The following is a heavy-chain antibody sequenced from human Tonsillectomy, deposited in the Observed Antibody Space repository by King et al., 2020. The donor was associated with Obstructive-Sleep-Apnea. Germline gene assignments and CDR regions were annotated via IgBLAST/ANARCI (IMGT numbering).Heavy chain of an antibody. CDR1: GGSISGYF. J-gene: IGHJ4*02. CDR3: ARHELELRPFDY. V-gene: IGHV4-59*08. D-gene: IGHD1-7*01. CDR2: ISYSGST. Sequence: VQLQESGPGLVKPSETLSLTCNVSGGSISGYFWSWIRQPPGKGLEWIGDISYSGSTKYNPILKSRVTISVDTSKNQFSLKLSSVTAADTAMYSCARHELELRPFDYWGQGALVTVSS.